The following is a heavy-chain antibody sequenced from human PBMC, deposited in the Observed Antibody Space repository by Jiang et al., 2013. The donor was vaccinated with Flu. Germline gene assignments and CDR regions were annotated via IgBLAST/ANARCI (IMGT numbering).Heavy chain of an antibody. D-gene: IGHD1-1*01. CDR1: GYTFVSYD. CDR2: MNPKSGDT. Sequence: GAEVKKPGASVKVSCKASGYTFVSYDINWVRQASGRGLEWLGWMNPKSGDTGYAHSFQGRVTMTRDTSINTAYMELSSLRSEDTAVYFCARGLSFFSGEKYGMDVWGQGTAVTVSS. J-gene: IGHJ6*02. V-gene: IGHV1-8*01. CDR3: ARGLSFFSGEKYGMDV.